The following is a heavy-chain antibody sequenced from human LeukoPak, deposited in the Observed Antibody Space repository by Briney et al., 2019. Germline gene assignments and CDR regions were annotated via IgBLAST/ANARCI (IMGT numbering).Heavy chain of an antibody. D-gene: IGHD3-16*01. J-gene: IGHJ3*02. CDR3: VRVRQGGSFDI. CDR1: GFALSDYY. Sequence: PGGSLRLSCAASGFALSDYYMDWVRQAPGKGLEWVGRSRDKGNSYTTAYAASATGRFTISRDDSKNSLSLQMNSLKTEDTAVYYCVRVRQGGSFDIWGQGTKVTVSS. CDR2: SRDKGNSYTT. V-gene: IGHV3-72*01.